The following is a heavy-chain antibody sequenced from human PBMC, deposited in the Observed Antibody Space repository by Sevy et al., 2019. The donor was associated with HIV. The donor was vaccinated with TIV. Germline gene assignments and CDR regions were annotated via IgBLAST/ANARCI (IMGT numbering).Heavy chain of an antibody. J-gene: IGHJ4*02. V-gene: IGHV4-59*01. CDR3: ARVRQQLVGSLDY. Sequence: SETLSLTCTVSGGSMSSYYWRWIRQPPGKGLEWIGYIYYIGSTNYNPSLKSRVTISVDTSKNQFSLKLSSVTAVDTAVYHCARVRQQLVGSLDYWGQGTLVTVSS. D-gene: IGHD6-13*01. CDR2: IYYIGST. CDR1: GGSMSSYY.